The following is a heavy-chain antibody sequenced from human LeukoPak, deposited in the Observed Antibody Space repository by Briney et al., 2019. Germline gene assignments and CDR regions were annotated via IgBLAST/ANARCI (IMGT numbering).Heavy chain of an antibody. Sequence: SETLSLTCTVSGGSISSYYWSWIRQPPGKGLEWIGYIYYSGSTNYNPSLKSRVTISVDTSKNQFSLKLSSMTAADTAVYYCARDSVWGLFRKWGQGTLVTVSS. D-gene: IGHD3-16*01. CDR1: GGSISSYY. CDR3: ARDSVWGLFRK. V-gene: IGHV4-59*01. CDR2: IYYSGST. J-gene: IGHJ4*02.